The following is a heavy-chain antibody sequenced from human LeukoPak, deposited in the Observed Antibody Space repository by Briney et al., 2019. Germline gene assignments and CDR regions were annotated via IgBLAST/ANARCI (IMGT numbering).Heavy chain of an antibody. J-gene: IGHJ6*02. V-gene: IGHV3-23*01. CDR2: ISGSGGST. CDR1: GFTFSSYA. Sequence: GGSLRLSCAASGFTFSSYAMSWVRQAPGKGLEWVSAISGSGGSTYYADSVKGRFTISRDNSKNTLYLQMNSLRAEDTAVYYFAKRYIVDWWYGMDGWGQGTTVTVSS. CDR3: AKRYIVDWWYGMDG. D-gene: IGHD2-8*02.